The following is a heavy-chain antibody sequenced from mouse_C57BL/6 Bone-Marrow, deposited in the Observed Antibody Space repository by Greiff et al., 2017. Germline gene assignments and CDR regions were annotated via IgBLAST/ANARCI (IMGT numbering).Heavy chain of an antibody. J-gene: IGHJ2*01. V-gene: IGHV1-80*01. D-gene: IGHD2-3*01. CDR3: ARFGYYYFDY. Sequence: QVQLKQSGAELVKPGASVKISCKASGYAFSSYWMNWVKQRPGKGLEWIGQIYPGDGDTNYNGKFKGKATLTAPKSSSTAYMQLSSLTSKDSAVYFCARFGYYYFDYWGQGTTLTVSS. CDR2: IYPGDGDT. CDR1: GYAFSSYW.